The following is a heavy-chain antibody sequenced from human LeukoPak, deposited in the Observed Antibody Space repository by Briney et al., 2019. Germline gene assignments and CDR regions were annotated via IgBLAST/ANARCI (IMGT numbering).Heavy chain of an antibody. Sequence: PGGSLRLSCAASGFTFRSFAMNWVRQPPGKGLEWIGSIYYSGSTYYNPSLKSRVTISVDTSKNQFSLKLSSVTAADTAVYYCARDSDYDSSGYYPLGWFDPWGQGTLVTVSS. CDR1: GFTFRSFAM. CDR3: ARDSDYDSSGYYPLGWFDP. J-gene: IGHJ5*02. CDR2: IYYSGST. D-gene: IGHD3-22*01. V-gene: IGHV4-39*07.